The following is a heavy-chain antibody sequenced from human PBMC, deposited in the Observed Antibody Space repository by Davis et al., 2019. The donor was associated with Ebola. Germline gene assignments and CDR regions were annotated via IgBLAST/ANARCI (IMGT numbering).Heavy chain of an antibody. CDR3: ARKPARWENWFDP. CDR2: INHIGGT. D-gene: IGHD1-26*01. CDR1: GGSFSGYY. J-gene: IGHJ5*02. Sequence: MPSETLSLTCGVYGGSFSGYYWTWIRQSPGKGLEWIGEINHIGGTNYNPSLKSRVAISIDTSKDQFSLILSSVTAADTALYYCARKPARWENWFDPWGQGTPVTVSS. V-gene: IGHV4-34*01.